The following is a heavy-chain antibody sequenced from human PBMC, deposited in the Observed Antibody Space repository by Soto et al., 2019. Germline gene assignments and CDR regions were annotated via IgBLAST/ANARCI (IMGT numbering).Heavy chain of an antibody. J-gene: IGHJ3*02. CDR2: IKSKTDGGTT. Sequence: GGSLRLSCAASGFTFSNAWMSWVRQAPGKGLEWVGRIKSKTDGGTTDYAAPVKGRFTISRDDSKNTLYLQMNSLKTEDTAVYYCTTGDYSNYRDAFDIWGQGTMVTVSS. V-gene: IGHV3-15*01. D-gene: IGHD4-4*01. CDR3: TTGDYSNYRDAFDI. CDR1: GFTFSNAW.